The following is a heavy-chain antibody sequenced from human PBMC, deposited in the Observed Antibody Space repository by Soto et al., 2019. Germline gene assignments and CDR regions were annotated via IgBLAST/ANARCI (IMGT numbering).Heavy chain of an antibody. Sequence: GGSLRLSCAASGFTFSSYAMSWVRQAPGKGLEWVSAISGSGGSTYYADSVKGRFTISRDNSKNTLYLQMNSLRADDTAVYYCAKEGRYSGYPNTRTGMDVWGKGTTVTVSS. CDR3: AKEGRYSGYPNTRTGMDV. J-gene: IGHJ6*04. D-gene: IGHD5-12*01. CDR1: GFTFSSYA. V-gene: IGHV3-23*01. CDR2: ISGSGGST.